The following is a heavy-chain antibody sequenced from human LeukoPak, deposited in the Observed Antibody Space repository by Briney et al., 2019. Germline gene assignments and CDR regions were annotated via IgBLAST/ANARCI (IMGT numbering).Heavy chain of an antibody. J-gene: IGHJ5*02. Sequence: SETLSLTCAVYGGSFSGYYWSWIRQPPGQGLEWIGEINHSGSTNYNPSLKCRVPISVDTSKNQFSLKLSSVTAADTAVYYCARSPPPRWFDPWGQGTLVTVSS. CDR3: ARSPPPRWFDP. CDR2: INHSGST. CDR1: GGSFSGYY. V-gene: IGHV4-34*01.